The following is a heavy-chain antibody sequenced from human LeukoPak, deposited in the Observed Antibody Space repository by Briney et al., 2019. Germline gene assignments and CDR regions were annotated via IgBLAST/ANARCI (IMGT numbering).Heavy chain of an antibody. CDR3: ARVSSGWSYYFDY. J-gene: IGHJ4*02. V-gene: IGHV4-4*07. D-gene: IGHD6-19*01. Sequence: SETLSLACTVAGGSINSYYWSWIRQPAGKGLEWIGRIYSSGATNYNPSLKSRVTMSVDTSKNQFSLKLNPVTAADTAVYFCARVSSGWSYYFDYWGQGTLVTVSS. CDR2: IYSSGAT. CDR1: GGSINSYY.